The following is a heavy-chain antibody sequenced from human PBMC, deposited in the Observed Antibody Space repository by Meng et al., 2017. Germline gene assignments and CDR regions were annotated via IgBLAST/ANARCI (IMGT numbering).Heavy chain of an antibody. Sequence: HVPLTQWCAGLLQPSGTRVLSFAVYGVSFSGYYWGWIRQPPGKELEWNGEINHSGSTNYNPSLKSRVTISVDTSKNQFSLKLSSVTAADTAVYYCARGGYSSSGGSRYEYFQHWGQGTLVTVSS. D-gene: IGHD6-13*01. V-gene: IGHV4-34*01. CDR3: ARGGYSSSGGSRYEYFQH. J-gene: IGHJ1*01. CDR1: GVSFSGYY. CDR2: INHSGST.